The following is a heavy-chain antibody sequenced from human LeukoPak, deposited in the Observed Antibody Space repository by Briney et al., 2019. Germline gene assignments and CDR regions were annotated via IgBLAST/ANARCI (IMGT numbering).Heavy chain of an antibody. CDR3: ARASYQLLSHYYYGMAV. V-gene: IGHV1-46*01. D-gene: IGHD2-2*01. CDR1: GYTFTSYY. CDR2: INTSGGRT. Sequence: ASVKVSCKASGYTFTSYYRNWVGQAPGQGGEGMGVINTSGGRTTYAQKFQGRVTITRDKTKSTLYMELSSLRSEDTAVYYCARASYQLLSHYYYGMAVWGKGTTVTVSS. J-gene: IGHJ6*04.